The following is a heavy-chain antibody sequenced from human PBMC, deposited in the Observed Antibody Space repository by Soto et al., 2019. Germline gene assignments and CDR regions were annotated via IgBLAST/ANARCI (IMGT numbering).Heavy chain of an antibody. D-gene: IGHD2-2*01. V-gene: IGHV4-59*01. CDR2: IYYSGST. CDR1: GGSISSYY. Sequence: SETLSLTCTVSGGSISSYYWSWIRQPPGKGLEWIGYIYYSGSTNYNPSLKSRVTISVDTSKNQFSLKLSSVTAADTAVYYCARVGGYCSSTSCHTPDYYYYGMDVWGQGTTVT. J-gene: IGHJ6*02. CDR3: ARVGGYCSSTSCHTPDYYYYGMDV.